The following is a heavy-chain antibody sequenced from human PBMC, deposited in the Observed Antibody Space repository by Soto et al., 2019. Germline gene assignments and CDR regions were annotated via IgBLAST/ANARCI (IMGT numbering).Heavy chain of an antibody. Sequence: ASVKVSCKASGYTFTSYYMHWVRQAPGQGLEWMGIINPSGGSTSYAQKFQGRFTISRDNAKNSLYLQMNSLRAEDTAVYYCASLPTDYDFWSGYYLDYWGQGTLVTVSS. CDR1: GYTFTSYY. D-gene: IGHD3-3*01. J-gene: IGHJ4*02. CDR2: INPSGGST. V-gene: IGHV1-46*01. CDR3: ASLPTDYDFWSGYYLDY.